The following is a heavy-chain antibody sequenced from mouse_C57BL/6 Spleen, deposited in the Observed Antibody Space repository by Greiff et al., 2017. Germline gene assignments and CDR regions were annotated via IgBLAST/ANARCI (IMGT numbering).Heavy chain of an antibody. CDR3: ASYGSLGNAMDY. J-gene: IGHJ4*01. V-gene: IGHV1-61*01. CDR1: GYTFTSYW. CDR2: IYPSDSET. D-gene: IGHD1-1*01. Sequence: QVQLQQSGAELVRPGSSVKLSCKASGYTFTSYWMDWVKQRPGQGLEWIGNIYPSDSETHYNQKFKDKATLTVDKSSSTAYMQLSSLTSEDSAVYYCASYGSLGNAMDYWGQGTSVTVSS.